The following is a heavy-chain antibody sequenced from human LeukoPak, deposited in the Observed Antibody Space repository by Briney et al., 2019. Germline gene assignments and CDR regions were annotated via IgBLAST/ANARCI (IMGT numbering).Heavy chain of an antibody. CDR3: ARDAYDFWSGYYDDY. D-gene: IGHD3-3*01. CDR1: GFTFSSDA. CDR2: IKQDGSEK. Sequence: PGGSLRLSCAASGFTFSSDAMSWVRQAPGKGLEWVANIKQDGSEKYYVDSVKGRFTISRDNAKNSLYLQMNSLRAEDTAVYYCARDAYDFWSGYYDDYWGQGTLVTVSS. V-gene: IGHV3-7*01. J-gene: IGHJ4*02.